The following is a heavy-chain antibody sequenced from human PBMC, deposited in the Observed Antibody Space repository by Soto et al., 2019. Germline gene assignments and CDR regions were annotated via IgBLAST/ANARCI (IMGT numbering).Heavy chain of an antibody. D-gene: IGHD5-12*01. CDR1: GFTFSSYS. V-gene: IGHV3-21*01. CDR3: ARVRVGMATSGRDY. J-gene: IGHJ4*02. CDR2: ISSSSSYI. Sequence: GSLRLSCAASGFTFSSYSMNWVRQAPGKGLEWVSSISSSSSYIYYADSVKGRFTISRDNAKNSLYLQMNSLRAEDTDVYYCARVRVGMATSGRDYWGQGTLVTVSS.